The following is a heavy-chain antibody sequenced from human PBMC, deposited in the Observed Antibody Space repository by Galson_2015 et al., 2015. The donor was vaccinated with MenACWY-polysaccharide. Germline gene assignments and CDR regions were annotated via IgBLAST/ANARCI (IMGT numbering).Heavy chain of an antibody. J-gene: IGHJ3*02. CDR2: IIPIFGTA. D-gene: IGHD6-19*01. Sequence: SVKVSCKASGYTFTSYAISWVRQAPGQGLEWMGGIIPIFGTANYAQKFQGRVTITADKSTSTAYMELSSLRSEDTAVYYCAREAPGPAPVAQVAGSFDIWGQGTMVTVSS. V-gene: IGHV1-69*06. CDR3: AREAPGPAPVAQVAGSFDI. CDR1: GYTFTSYA.